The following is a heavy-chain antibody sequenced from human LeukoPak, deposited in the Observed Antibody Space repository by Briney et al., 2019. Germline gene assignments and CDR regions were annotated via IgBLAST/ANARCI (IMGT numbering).Heavy chain of an antibody. V-gene: IGHV3-21*01. D-gene: IGHD2-21*01. CDR3: AREFPSILN. CDR1: GFTVSSNY. CDR2: ISSSSSYI. J-gene: IGHJ4*02. Sequence: PGGSLRLSCAASGFTVSSNYMSWVRQAPGKGLEWVSSISSSSSYIYYADSVKGRFTISRDNAKNSLYLQMNSLRAEDTAVYYCAREFPSILNWGQGTLVTVSS.